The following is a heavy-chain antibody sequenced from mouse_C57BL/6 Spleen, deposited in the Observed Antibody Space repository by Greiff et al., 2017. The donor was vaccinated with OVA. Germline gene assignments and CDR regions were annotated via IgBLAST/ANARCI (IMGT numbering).Heavy chain of an antibody. CDR2: IYPRSGNT. CDR1: GYTFTSYG. D-gene: IGHD3-3*01. J-gene: IGHJ2*01. CDR3: ARHWDSPYYFDY. V-gene: IGHV1-81*01. Sequence: VQLQQSGAELARPGASVKLSCKASGYTFTSYGISWVKQRTGQGLEWIGEIYPRSGNTYYNEKFKGKATLTADNSSSTAYMELRSLTSEDSAVYFCARHWDSPYYFDYWGQGTTLTVSS.